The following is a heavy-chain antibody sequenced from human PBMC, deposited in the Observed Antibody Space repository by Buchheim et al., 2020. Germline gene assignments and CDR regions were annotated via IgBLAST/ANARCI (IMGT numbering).Heavy chain of an antibody. V-gene: IGHV3-33*01. J-gene: IGHJ6*02. CDR3: ARSLLRYFDWLFKNYYYYGMDV. Sequence: QVQLVESGGGVVQPGRSLRLSCAASGFTFSSYGMHWVRQAPGKGLEWVAVIWYDGSNKYYADSVKGRFTISRDSSKNTLYLQMNSLRAEDTAVYYCARSLLRYFDWLFKNYYYYGMDVWGQGTT. CDR1: GFTFSSYG. D-gene: IGHD3-9*01. CDR2: IWYDGSNK.